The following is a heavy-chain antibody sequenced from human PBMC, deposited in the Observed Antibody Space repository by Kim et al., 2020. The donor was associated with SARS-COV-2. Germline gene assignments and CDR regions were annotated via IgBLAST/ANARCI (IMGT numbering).Heavy chain of an antibody. D-gene: IGHD6-13*01. Sequence: SETLSLTCAVSGGSISSSNWWSWVRQPPGKGLEWIGEIYHSGSTNYNPSLKSRVTISVDKSKNQFSLKLSSVTAADTAVYYCARYSSSRPYGMDVWGQGTTVTVSS. CDR3: ARYSSSRPYGMDV. V-gene: IGHV4-4*02. CDR1: GGSISSSNW. CDR2: IYHSGST. J-gene: IGHJ6*02.